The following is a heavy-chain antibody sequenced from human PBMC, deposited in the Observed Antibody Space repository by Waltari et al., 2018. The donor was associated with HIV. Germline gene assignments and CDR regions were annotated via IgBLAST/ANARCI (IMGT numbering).Heavy chain of an antibody. V-gene: IGHV3-53*01. Sequence: EVQLVESGGGLIQPGGSLSLSCAASGFTVRSNYMTWVRQPPGKGLEWVSVLYSGYTTYYADSVKGRFAISRDNSKNTLYLQMNSLRAEDTAVYYCARGGGSYLHFFDYWGQGTLVTVSS. D-gene: IGHD1-26*01. CDR2: LYSGYTT. CDR3: ARGGGSYLHFFDY. J-gene: IGHJ4*02. CDR1: GFTVRSNY.